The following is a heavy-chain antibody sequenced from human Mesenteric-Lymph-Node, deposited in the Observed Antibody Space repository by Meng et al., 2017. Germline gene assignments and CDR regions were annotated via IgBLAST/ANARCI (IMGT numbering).Heavy chain of an antibody. CDR3: ACCSGGSCYDY. V-gene: IGHV1-69*06. D-gene: IGHD2-15*01. CDR2: IIPIFGTA. J-gene: IGHJ4*02. CDR1: GYTFNSYY. Sequence: SVQVSCKASGYTFNSYYMHWVRQAPGQGLEWMGGIIPIFGTANYAQKFQGRVTITADKSTSTAYMELSSLRSEDTAGYYCACCSGGSCYDYWGQGTLVTVSS.